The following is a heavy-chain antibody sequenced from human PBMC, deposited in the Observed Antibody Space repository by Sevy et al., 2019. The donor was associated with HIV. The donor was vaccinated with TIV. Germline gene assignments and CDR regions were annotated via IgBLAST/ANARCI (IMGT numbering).Heavy chain of an antibody. CDR3: AMTYYYESSGYWTFDH. D-gene: IGHD3-22*01. CDR1: RGSISSSY. J-gene: IGHJ4*02. V-gene: IGHV4-59*01. Sequence: SETLSLTCTVSRGSISSSYWSWVRQSPEKGLEWLGYNYYSGSSKYNPSLEIRVSMSLETSKKQFSLRLSSVTPADTAIYYCAMTYYYESSGYWTFDHWGQGTLVTVSS. CDR2: NYYSGSS.